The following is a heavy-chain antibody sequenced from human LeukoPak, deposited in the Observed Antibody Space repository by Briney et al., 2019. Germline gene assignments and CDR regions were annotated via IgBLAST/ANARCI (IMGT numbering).Heavy chain of an antibody. V-gene: IGHV1-2*06. D-gene: IGHD1-1*01. CDR3: AREQLVGAGGRWFDP. J-gene: IGHJ5*02. CDR2: INPNSGGT. Sequence: ASVKVSCKASGYIITGYYLHWVRQAPGQGLEWMRRINPNSGGTDYAQIFRGRVTMTRDTSINTAYMELNRLTSDDTAVYFCAREQLVGAGGRWFDPWGQGTLVTVSS. CDR1: GYIITGYY.